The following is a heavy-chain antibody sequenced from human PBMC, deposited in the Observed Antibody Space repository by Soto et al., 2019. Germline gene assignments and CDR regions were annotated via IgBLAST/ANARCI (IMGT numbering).Heavy chain of an antibody. CDR2: MYYSGGA. CDR3: GRVVEGATRHTDFDS. D-gene: IGHD2-15*01. Sequence: SGTLSLTCAVSGVSIHNSHSFWGWIRQPPGKGLEFIGSMYYSGGANYNPSLKSRVTISLDTSKNQFSLTVNSVTAADTAIYYCGRVVEGATRHTDFDSWGQGTLATVSS. CDR1: GVSIHNSHSF. V-gene: IGHV4-39*01. J-gene: IGHJ5*01.